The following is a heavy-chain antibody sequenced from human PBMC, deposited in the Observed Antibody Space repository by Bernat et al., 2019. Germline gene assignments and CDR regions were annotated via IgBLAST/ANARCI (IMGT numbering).Heavy chain of an antibody. J-gene: IGHJ4*02. V-gene: IGHV4-61*02. CDR2: IYTSGST. CDR3: AREYTVTTLDSENQNN. CDR1: GGSISSGSYY. D-gene: IGHD4-17*01. Sequence: QVQLQESGPGLVKPSQTLSLTCTVSGGSISSGSYYWSWIRQPAGKGLEWIGRIYTSGSTNYNPSLKSRVTISVDTSKNQFSLKLSSVTAADTAVYYCAREYTVTTLDSENQNNWGQGTLVTVSS.